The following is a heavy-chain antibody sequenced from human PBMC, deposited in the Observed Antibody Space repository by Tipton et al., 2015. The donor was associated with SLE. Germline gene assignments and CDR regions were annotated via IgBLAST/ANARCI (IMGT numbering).Heavy chain of an antibody. J-gene: IGHJ3*02. CDR3: ARGSTIHLVLDAFVI. V-gene: IGHV4-59*11. D-gene: IGHD2-2*02. Sequence: TLSLTCTVSGGSISSHYWSWIRQPPGKGLEWIGYIYYSGSTNYNPSLKSRVTISVDTSKNQFSLKLSSVTAADTAVSYCARGSTIHLVLDAFVIWGQGTMVTVSS. CDR2: IYYSGST. CDR1: GGSISSHY.